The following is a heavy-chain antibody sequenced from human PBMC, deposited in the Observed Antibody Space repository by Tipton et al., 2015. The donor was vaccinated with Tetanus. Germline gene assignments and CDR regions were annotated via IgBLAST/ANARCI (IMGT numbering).Heavy chain of an antibody. D-gene: IGHD3-10*01. Sequence: VKPTQTLTLTCTFSGFSLSTSGVGVGWIRQSPGKALEWLALIYWNDDKLYRPSLERRLTITKDTSKNQVVLTMTNMDSVDTATYYCAHRSEPLRGVPVDLFYSYFDLDVWGQGTTVTVSS. J-gene: IGHJ6*02. CDR2: IYWNDDK. V-gene: IGHV2-5*01. CDR3: AHRSEPLRGVPVDLFYSYFDLDV. CDR1: GFSLSTSGVG.